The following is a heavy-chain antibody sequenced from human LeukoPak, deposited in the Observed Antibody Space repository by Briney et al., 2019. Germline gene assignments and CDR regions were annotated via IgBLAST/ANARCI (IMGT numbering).Heavy chain of an antibody. CDR3: ATLTAEGLYCTNGVCLYFDY. J-gene: IGHJ4*02. Sequence: GASVTVSCTVSGYTLTELSMHWVRQAPGKGLEWMGGFDPEDGETIYAQKFQGRVTMTEDTSTDTAYMELSSLRSEDTAVYYCATLTAEGLYCTNGVCLYFDYWGQGTLVTVSS. V-gene: IGHV1-24*01. CDR2: FDPEDGET. D-gene: IGHD2-8*01. CDR1: GYTLTELS.